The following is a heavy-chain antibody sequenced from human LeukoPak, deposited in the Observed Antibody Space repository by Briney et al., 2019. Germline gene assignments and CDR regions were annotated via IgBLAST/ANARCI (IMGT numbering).Heavy chain of an antibody. D-gene: IGHD3-22*01. CDR1: GGSFSGYY. V-gene: IGHV4-34*01. CDR2: INHSGST. J-gene: IGHJ4*02. Sequence: SETLSLTCAVYGGSFSGYYWSWIRQPPGKGLEWIGEINHSGSTNYNPSLKSRVTISVDTSKNQFSLKLSSLTAADTAVYYCARLNSSGNYYVDYWGQGTLVTVSS. CDR3: ARLNSSGNYYVDY.